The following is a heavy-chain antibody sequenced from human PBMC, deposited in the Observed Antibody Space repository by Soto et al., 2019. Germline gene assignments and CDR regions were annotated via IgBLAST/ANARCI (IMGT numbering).Heavy chain of an antibody. V-gene: IGHV6-1*01. J-gene: IGHJ3*02. CDR3: ARDRAPGDRGAMYAFDI. Sequence: PSQTLSLTCAISGDSVSSNSAAWNWIRQSPSRGLEWLGRTYYRSKWYNDHAVSVKSRVTINPDTSKNQFSLQLNSVTPEDAAVYYCARDRAPGDRGAMYAFDIWGQGTMVTVSS. CDR2: TYYRSKWYN. CDR1: GDSVSSNSAA. D-gene: IGHD3-10*01.